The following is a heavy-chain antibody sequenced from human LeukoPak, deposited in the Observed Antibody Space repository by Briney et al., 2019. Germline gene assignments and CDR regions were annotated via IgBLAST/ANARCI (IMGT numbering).Heavy chain of an antibody. Sequence: KAGGSLRLSCTASGFTFGDYAMSWFRQAPGKGLEWVGFISSKAYGGTTEYAAPMKGRFTISRDDSKSIAYLQMNSLKTEDTAVYYCTRDRSPRVVVPLGRKYGMDVWGQGTTVTVSS. CDR3: TRDRSPRVVVPLGRKYGMDV. CDR1: GFTFGDYA. J-gene: IGHJ6*02. V-gene: IGHV3-49*05. CDR2: ISSKAYGGTT. D-gene: IGHD2-15*01.